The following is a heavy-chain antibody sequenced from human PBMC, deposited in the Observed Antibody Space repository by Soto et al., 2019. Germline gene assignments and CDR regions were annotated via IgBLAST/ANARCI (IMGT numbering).Heavy chain of an antibody. V-gene: IGHV1-18*01. CDR2: ISAYSGNT. D-gene: IGHD3-3*01. J-gene: IGHJ4*02. Sequence: ASVKVSCKASGYTFTSYGISWVRQAPGQGLEWMGWISAYSGNTNYAQKLQGGVTMTTDTSTSTAYMELRSLRSDDTAVYYCARDHLGLRDCWSGHPKKVRYFDDWGQGTLVTVSS. CDR3: ARDHLGLRDCWSGHPKKVRYFDD. CDR1: GYTFTSYG.